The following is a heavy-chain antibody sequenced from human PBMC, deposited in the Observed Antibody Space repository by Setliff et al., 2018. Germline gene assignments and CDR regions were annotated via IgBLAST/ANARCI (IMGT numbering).Heavy chain of an antibody. CDR2: INPGGLSS. CDR1: GYSFTSHY. J-gene: IGHJ4*02. V-gene: IGHV1-46*01. D-gene: IGHD4-17*01. CDR3: ATEGRGVTTAH. Sequence: ASVKVSCKTSGYSFTSHYMHWVRQAPGQGLEWMGIINPGGLSSSSTQKFEGRVTMTRDTSTSTVYMELNSLTSDDTAVYFCATEGRGVTTAHWGQGTLVTVSS.